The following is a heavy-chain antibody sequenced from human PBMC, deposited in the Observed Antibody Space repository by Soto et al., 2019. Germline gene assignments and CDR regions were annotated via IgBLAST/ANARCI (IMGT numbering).Heavy chain of an antibody. CDR1: RIPFNYYS. V-gene: IGHV3-48*02. Sequence: GGSVIPSWQSSRIPFNYYSMNSVRRAHGKWLEWGSYISSSRSPVYYADSVKGRFTISRDNAKNSLFLHMNSLRDEDTAVYYCARDSTDADSGSYSGDDWGQG. CDR3: ARDSTDADSGSYSGDD. CDR2: ISSSRSPV. J-gene: IGHJ4*02. D-gene: IGHD1-26*01.